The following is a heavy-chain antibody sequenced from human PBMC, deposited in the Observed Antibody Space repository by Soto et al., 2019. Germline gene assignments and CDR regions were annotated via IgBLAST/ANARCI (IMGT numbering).Heavy chain of an antibody. CDR3: ASDFTELLHDTTMNMVD. J-gene: IGHJ4*02. V-gene: IGHV3-48*02. Sequence: VQLVESGGGLVQPGGSLRLSCAAPGFTFSSYGMNWVRQAPGKGLEWVSYVSSSSSTIFYSDSVKGRFTISRDNAKNSLYLQMNSLRDEDTAVSYCASDFTELLHDTTMNMVDWGQGTLVTVSS. CDR1: GFTFSSYG. CDR2: VSSSSSTI. D-gene: IGHD2-15*01.